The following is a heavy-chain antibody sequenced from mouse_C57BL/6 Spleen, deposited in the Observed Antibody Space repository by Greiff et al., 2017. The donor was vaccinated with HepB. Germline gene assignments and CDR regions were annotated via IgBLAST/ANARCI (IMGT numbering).Heavy chain of an antibody. D-gene: IGHD1-1*02. CDR2: IDPSDSYT. CDR1: GYTFTSYW. Sequence: QVQLQQSGAELVMPGASVKLSCKASGYTFTSYWMHWVKQRPGQGLEWIGEIDPSDSYTNYNQKFKGKSTLTVDKSSSTAYMQLSSLTSEDSAVYYCAREVEGYWGQGTTLTVSS. J-gene: IGHJ2*01. CDR3: AREVEGY. V-gene: IGHV1-69*01.